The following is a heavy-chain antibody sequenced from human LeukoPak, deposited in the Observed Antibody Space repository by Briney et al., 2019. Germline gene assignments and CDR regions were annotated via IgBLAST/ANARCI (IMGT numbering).Heavy chain of an antibody. CDR3: ARDLAWAFDI. CDR2: IYYSGST. CDR1: GGSISSHY. Sequence: PSETLSLTCTVSGGSISSHYWSWIRQPPGKGLEWIGYIYYSGSTNYNPSLKSRVTISVDTSKNQSSLKLSSVTAADTAVYYCARDLAWAFDIWGQGTMVTVSS. J-gene: IGHJ3*02. V-gene: IGHV4-59*11.